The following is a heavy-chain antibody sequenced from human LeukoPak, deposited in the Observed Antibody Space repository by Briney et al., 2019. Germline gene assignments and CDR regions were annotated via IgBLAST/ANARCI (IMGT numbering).Heavy chain of an antibody. CDR3: AKFIIVGATRLADYGMDV. Sequence: GGSLRLSCAASGFTFSSYGMHWVRQAPGKGLEWVAVISYDGSNKYYADSVKGRFTISRDNSKNTLYLQMNSLRAEDTAVYYRAKFIIVGATRLADYGMDVWGQGTTVTVSS. J-gene: IGHJ6*02. CDR2: ISYDGSNK. V-gene: IGHV3-30*18. CDR1: GFTFSSYG. D-gene: IGHD1-26*01.